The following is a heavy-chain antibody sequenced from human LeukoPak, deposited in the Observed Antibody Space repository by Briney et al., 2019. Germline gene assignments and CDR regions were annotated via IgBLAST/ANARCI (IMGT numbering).Heavy chain of an antibody. D-gene: IGHD3-10*01. CDR3: ARDYYGSGSYFLTAFDI. CDR2: ISAYNGNT. J-gene: IGHJ3*02. CDR1: GYTFTSYG. Sequence: ASVKVSCTASGYTFTSYGISWVRQAPGQGLEWMGWISAYNGNTNYAQKLQGRVTMTTDTSTSTAYMELRSLRSDDTAVYYCARDYYGSGSYFLTAFDIWGQGTMVTVSS. V-gene: IGHV1-18*04.